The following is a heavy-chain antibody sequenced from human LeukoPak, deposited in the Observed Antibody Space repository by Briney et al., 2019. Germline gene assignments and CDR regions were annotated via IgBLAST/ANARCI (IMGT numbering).Heavy chain of an antibody. CDR2: IYYSGST. J-gene: IGHJ4*02. V-gene: IGHV4-31*03. Sequence: SETLSLTCTVSGGSIISGGYYWSWIRQHPGKGLEWIGYIYYSGSTYYNPSLKSRVTISVDTSKNQFSLKLSSVTAADTAVYYCARFLYCSSTSCYSNYFDYWGQGTLVTVSS. D-gene: IGHD2-2*01. CDR1: GGSIISGGYY. CDR3: ARFLYCSSTSCYSNYFDY.